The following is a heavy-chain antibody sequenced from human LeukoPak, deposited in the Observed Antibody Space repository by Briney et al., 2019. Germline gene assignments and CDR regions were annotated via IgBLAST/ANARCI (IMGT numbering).Heavy chain of an antibody. V-gene: IGHV4-38-2*02. D-gene: IGHD6-13*01. CDR1: GYSISSGYY. CDR3: ARDSIAAAGPEYNWFDP. CDR2: IYHSGST. Sequence: PSETLSLTCTVSGYSISSGYYWGWIRQPPGKGLEWIGSIYHSGSTYYNPSLKSRVTISVDTSKNQFSLMLSSVTAADTAVYYCARDSIAAAGPEYNWFDPWGQGTLVTVSS. J-gene: IGHJ5*02.